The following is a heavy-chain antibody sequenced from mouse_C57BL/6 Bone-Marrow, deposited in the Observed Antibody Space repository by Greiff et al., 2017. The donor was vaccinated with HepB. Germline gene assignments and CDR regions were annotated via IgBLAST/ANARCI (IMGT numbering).Heavy chain of an antibody. D-gene: IGHD1-1*01. CDR2: IHPNSGST. CDR3: ARHLHYYGSSPWFAY. J-gene: IGHJ3*01. V-gene: IGHV1-64*01. Sequence: QVQLQQPGAELVKPGASVKLSCKASGYTFTSYWMHWVKQRPGQGLEWIGMIHPNSGSTNYNEKFKSKATLTVDKSSSTAYMQLSSLTSEDSAVYYCARHLHYYGSSPWFAYWGQGTLVTVSA. CDR1: GYTFTSYW.